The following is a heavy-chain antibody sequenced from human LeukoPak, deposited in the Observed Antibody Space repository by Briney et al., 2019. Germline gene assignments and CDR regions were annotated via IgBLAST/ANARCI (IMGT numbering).Heavy chain of an antibody. Sequence: SETLSLTCTVSGGSISSYYWSWIRQPAGKGLEWIGRIYTSGTTFCNPSLKSRVIISVDTSKNQFSLKLSSVTAADTAVYYCATGELLYDNWGQGTLVTVSS. CDR2: IYTSGTT. J-gene: IGHJ4*02. V-gene: IGHV4-4*07. CDR1: GGSISSYY. CDR3: ATGELLYDN. D-gene: IGHD3-10*01.